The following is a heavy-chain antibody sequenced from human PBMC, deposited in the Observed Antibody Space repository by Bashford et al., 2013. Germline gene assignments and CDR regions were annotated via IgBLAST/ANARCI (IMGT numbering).Heavy chain of an antibody. CDR3: ARDPQRHGSGSYMNWFDP. Sequence: GGSLRLSCAASGFTFSDYYMNWIRQAPGKGLEWVSYISSSGSTIYYADSVKGRFTISRDNAKNSLYLQMNSLRAEDTAVYYCARDPQRHGSGSYMNWFDPWGQGTLVTVSS. J-gene: IGHJ5*02. D-gene: IGHD3-10*01. CDR1: GFTFSDYY. V-gene: IGHV3-11*01. CDR2: ISSSGSTI.